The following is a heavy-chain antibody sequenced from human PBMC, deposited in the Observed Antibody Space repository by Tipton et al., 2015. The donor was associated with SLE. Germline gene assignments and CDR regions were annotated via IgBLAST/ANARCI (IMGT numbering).Heavy chain of an antibody. J-gene: IGHJ4*02. D-gene: IGHD3-22*01. CDR3: AKDLTLIIASLWDY. V-gene: IGHV3-23*01. Sequence: SLRLSCAASGFTFSSYAMSWVRQAPGKGLEWVSDISGSGYSTHYADSVKGRFTISRDNSKNTLYLQMSSLRADDTAVYYCAKDLTLIIASLWDYWGQGTLVTVSS. CDR1: GFTFSSYA. CDR2: ISGSGYST.